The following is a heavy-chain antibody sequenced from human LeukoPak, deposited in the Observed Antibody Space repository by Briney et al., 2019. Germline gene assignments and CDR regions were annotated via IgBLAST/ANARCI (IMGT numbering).Heavy chain of an antibody. Sequence: GGSLRLSCAASGFTFSSYAMHWVRQAPGKGLEWVAVISYDGSNKYYADSVKGRFTISRDNSKNTLYLQMNSLRAEDTAVYYCAKVEYYDSSGYYPLDYWGQGTLVTVSS. V-gene: IGHV3-30-3*01. CDR1: GFTFSSYA. CDR2: ISYDGSNK. J-gene: IGHJ4*02. D-gene: IGHD3-22*01. CDR3: AKVEYYDSSGYYPLDY.